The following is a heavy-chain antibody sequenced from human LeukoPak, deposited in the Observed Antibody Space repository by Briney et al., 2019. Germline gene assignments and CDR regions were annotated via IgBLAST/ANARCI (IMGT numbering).Heavy chain of an antibody. CDR3: AELGITMIGGV. Sequence: AGGSLELPCAAPGFTFSSYEMNWGRQAPGKGLEWVSYISSSGSTIYYADSVKGRFTISRDNAKNSLYLQMNSLRAEDTAVYYCAELGITMIGGVWGKGTTVTISS. D-gene: IGHD3-10*02. CDR1: GFTFSSYE. J-gene: IGHJ6*04. V-gene: IGHV3-48*03. CDR2: ISSSGSTI.